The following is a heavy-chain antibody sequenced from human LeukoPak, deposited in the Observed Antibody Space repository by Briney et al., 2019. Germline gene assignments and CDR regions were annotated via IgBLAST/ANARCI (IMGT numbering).Heavy chain of an antibody. CDR1: GFTFSSYG. J-gene: IGHJ4*02. Sequence: GGSLRPSCAASGFTFSSYGMHWVRQAPGKGLEWVAVIWYDGSNKYYADSVKGRFTISRDNSKNTLYLQMNSLRAEDTAVYYCARDPDLMTTVAPDYLETDYWGQGTLVTVSS. D-gene: IGHD4-23*01. V-gene: IGHV3-33*01. CDR2: IWYDGSNK. CDR3: ARDPDLMTTVAPDYLETDY.